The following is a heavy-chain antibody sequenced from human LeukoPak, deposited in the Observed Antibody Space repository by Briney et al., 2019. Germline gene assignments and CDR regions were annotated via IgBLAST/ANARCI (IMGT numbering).Heavy chain of an antibody. CDR3: ARGFLIYDSGGYFVVWSAFDI. J-gene: IGHJ3*02. V-gene: IGHV4-39*07. CDR1: GGSISSSSYY. CDR2: IYHSGST. D-gene: IGHD3-22*01. Sequence: SETLSLTCTVSGGSISSSSYYWGWIRQPPGKGLEWIGSIYHSGSTYYNPSLKSRVTISVDRSKNQFSLKLSSVTAADTAVYYCARGFLIYDSGGYFVVWSAFDIWGQGTMVTVSS.